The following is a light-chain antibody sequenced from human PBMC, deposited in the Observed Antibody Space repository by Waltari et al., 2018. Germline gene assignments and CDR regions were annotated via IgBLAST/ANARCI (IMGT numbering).Light chain of an antibody. J-gene: IGKJ4*01. Sequence: IVLTQSPASLSVSPGERATLSCRASQTVKHYFAWYQQKPGQAPRLLIYATFARARGIPDRFSGSGSVTDFTLTISSLDPEDFAVYYCQQRKNWPVTFGGGTKVDLK. CDR1: QTVKHY. V-gene: IGKV3-11*01. CDR3: QQRKNWPVT. CDR2: ATF.